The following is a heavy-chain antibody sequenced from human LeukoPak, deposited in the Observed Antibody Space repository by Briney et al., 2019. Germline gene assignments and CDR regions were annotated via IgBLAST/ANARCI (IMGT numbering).Heavy chain of an antibody. D-gene: IGHD6-13*01. CDR1: GFTLSSYA. V-gene: IGHV3-30*04. Sequence: GGSLRLSCAPSGFTLSSYAMHWDRQAPGNGREWVTTISYDGSNKYYADSVKGRFTISRDNSKNTLYLQMNSLRTEDRAVYYCARGDKQLVFNRNKGGFDPWGQATLVTV. CDR3: ARGDKQLVFNRNKGGFDP. CDR2: ISYDGSNK. J-gene: IGHJ5*02.